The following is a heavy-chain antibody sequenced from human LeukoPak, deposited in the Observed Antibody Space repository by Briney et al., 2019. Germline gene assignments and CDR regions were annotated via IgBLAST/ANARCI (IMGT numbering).Heavy chain of an antibody. D-gene: IGHD2/OR15-2a*01. CDR2: IYYSGST. V-gene: IGHV4-31*03. Sequence: SETLSLTCTVSGGSISSGGYYWSWIRQHPGKGLEWIGYIYYSGSTYYNPSLKSRVTISVDTSKNQFSLKLSSVTAADTAVYYCARVLGRGAHFDYWGQGTLATVSS. J-gene: IGHJ4*02. CDR1: GGSISSGGYY. CDR3: ARVLGRGAHFDY.